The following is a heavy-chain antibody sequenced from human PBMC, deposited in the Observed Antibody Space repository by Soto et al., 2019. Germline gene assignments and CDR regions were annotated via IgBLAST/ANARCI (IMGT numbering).Heavy chain of an antibody. CDR3: ARDSSDIAAAGTLADY. V-gene: IGHV3-21*01. Sequence: GSLRRSCSASGFTFSSYSMNWVRQAAGKGLEWVSSISSSSSYIYYADSVKGRFTISRDNAKNSLYLQMNSLRAEDTAVYYCARDSSDIAAAGTLADYWGQGALVTVYS. CDR1: GFTFSSYS. J-gene: IGHJ4*02. CDR2: ISSSSSYI. D-gene: IGHD6-13*01.